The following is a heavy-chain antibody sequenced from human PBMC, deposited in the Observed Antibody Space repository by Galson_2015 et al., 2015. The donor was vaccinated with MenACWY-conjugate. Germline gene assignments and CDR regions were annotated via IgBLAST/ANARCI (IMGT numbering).Heavy chain of an antibody. CDR3: AKDLSGSTEGGDS. CDR2: IRYDGSNK. J-gene: IGHJ4*02. Sequence: SLRLSCAASGFSFSDFGMHWVRQAPGKGLEWVAFIRYDGSNKYDADSVKGRFTISRDNSKNTLYLQVKSLRPDDTAVYYCAKDLSGSTEGGDSWGQGTLVTVSP. D-gene: IGHD1-26*01. V-gene: IGHV3-30*02. CDR1: GFSFSDFG.